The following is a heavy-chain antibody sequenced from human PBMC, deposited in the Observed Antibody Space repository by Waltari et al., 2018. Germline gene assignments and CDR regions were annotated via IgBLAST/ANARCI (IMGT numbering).Heavy chain of an antibody. CDR2: LWYDGSNK. J-gene: IGHJ4*02. CDR3: ARGSITMVPDGGFDY. D-gene: IGHD3-10*01. V-gene: IGHV3-33*01. Sequence: QVQLVESGGGVVQPGRSLRLSCAASGFTFSSYGMHWVRQAPGKGLVWVAVLWYDGSNKSYADSVKGRFTISRDNSKNTLYLQMNSLRAEDTAVYYCARGSITMVPDGGFDYWGQGTLVTVSS. CDR1: GFTFSSYG.